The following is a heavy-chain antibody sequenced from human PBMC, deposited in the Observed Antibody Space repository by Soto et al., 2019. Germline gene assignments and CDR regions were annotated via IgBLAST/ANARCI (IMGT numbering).Heavy chain of an antibody. J-gene: IGHJ4*02. V-gene: IGHV4-39*01. D-gene: IGHD6-13*01. CDR3: ARPTFRGIAAAGPNYYFDY. CDR1: GGSISSSSYY. CDR2: IYYSGST. Sequence: QLQLQESGPGLVKPSETLSLTCTVSGGSISSSSYYWGWIRQPPGKGLEWIGSIYYSGSTYYNPSLKSRVTISVDTSKNQFSLKLSSVTAADTAVYYCARPTFRGIAAAGPNYYFDYWGQGTLVTVSS.